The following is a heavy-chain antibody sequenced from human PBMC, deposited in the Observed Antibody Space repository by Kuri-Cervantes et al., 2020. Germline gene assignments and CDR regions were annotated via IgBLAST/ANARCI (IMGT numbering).Heavy chain of an antibody. J-gene: IGHJ5*02. CDR2: LSHSGSI. Sequence: SETLSLTCAVYGGSFSDYYWNWVRPPPGKGLEWIGELSHSGSITYNPSLRSRITMSEDTSKTQPSLRRTSLTAADTAMYYCMGTEIIFGELSETWGQGTLVTVSS. V-gene: IGHV4-34*01. CDR1: GGSFSDYY. CDR3: MGTEIIFGELSET. D-gene: IGHD3-10*01.